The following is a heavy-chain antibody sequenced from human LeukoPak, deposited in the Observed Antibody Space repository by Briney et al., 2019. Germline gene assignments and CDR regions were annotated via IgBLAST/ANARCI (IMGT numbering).Heavy chain of an antibody. CDR2: ISDSGGST. CDR1: GFTFSSYA. J-gene: IGHJ4*02. D-gene: IGHD6-19*01. V-gene: IGHV3-23*01. Sequence: GGSLRLSCAASGFTFSSYAMSWVRQAPGKGLEWVSGISDSGGSTYYADSVKGRFTISRDNSKNTLYLQMNSLRAEDTAVYYCAKDLGSGWYIFDYWGQGTLVTVSS. CDR3: AKDLGSGWYIFDY.